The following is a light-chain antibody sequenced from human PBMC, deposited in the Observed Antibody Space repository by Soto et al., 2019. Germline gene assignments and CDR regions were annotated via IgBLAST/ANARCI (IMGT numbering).Light chain of an antibody. V-gene: IGLV3-10*01. Sequence: SYELTQPPSVSVSPGQTARITCSGDEMPKKFAYWYQQKSGQAPVSIIYEDSQRPPGIPERFSGSTSGTMATLTINGAQVEDAAVYYCSSTGIGDDLWVFGGGTKVTVL. J-gene: IGLJ3*02. CDR1: EMPKKF. CDR3: SSTGIGDDLWV. CDR2: EDS.